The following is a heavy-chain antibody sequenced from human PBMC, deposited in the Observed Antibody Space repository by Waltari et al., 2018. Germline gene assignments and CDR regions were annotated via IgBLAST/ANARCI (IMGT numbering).Heavy chain of an antibody. Sequence: EVQLVESGGGLVQPGGSLRLSCAASGFTFSSYAMSWVRQAPGKGLEWVSAISGRGGGTCYADSVKGRFTISRDNSKNTLYLQMNSLRAEDTAVYYCAKDPGSWGSYRPVGPFDYWGQGTLVTVSS. CDR2: ISGRGGGT. CDR3: AKDPGSWGSYRPVGPFDY. CDR1: GFTFSSYA. V-gene: IGHV3-23*04. J-gene: IGHJ4*02. D-gene: IGHD3-16*02.